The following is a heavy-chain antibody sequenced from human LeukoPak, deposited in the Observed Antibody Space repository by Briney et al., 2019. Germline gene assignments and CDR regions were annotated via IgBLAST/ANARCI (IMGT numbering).Heavy chain of an antibody. V-gene: IGHV3-53*01. J-gene: IGHJ6*02. Sequence: AGGSLRLSCAASGFTVSSDYMGWVRQAPGKGLEWVSVIYSGGSTYYADSVKGRFTISRDNSKNTLYLQMNSLRAEDTAVYYCARGHYYDSSGFGMDVWGQGTTVTVSS. CDR3: ARGHYYDSSGFGMDV. CDR1: GFTVSSDY. CDR2: IYSGGST. D-gene: IGHD3-22*01.